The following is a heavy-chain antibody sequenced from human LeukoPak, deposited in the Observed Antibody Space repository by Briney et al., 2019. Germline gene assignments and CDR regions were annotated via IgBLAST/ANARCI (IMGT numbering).Heavy chain of an antibody. D-gene: IGHD6-13*01. CDR1: GGSISGYY. Sequence: SETLSLTCTVSGGSISGYYWSWLRQPARKGLEWIGRIYTSGSTNYNPSLKSRVTMSVDTSKNQFSLKLSSVTAADTAVYYCARDSSWYGGVMAFDIWGQGTMVTVSS. CDR3: ARDSSWYGGVMAFDI. CDR2: IYTSGST. J-gene: IGHJ3*02. V-gene: IGHV4-4*07.